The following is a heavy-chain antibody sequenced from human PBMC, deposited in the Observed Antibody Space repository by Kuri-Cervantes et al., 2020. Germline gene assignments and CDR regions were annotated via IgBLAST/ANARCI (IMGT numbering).Heavy chain of an antibody. Sequence: GASLKISCAASGFTFSNAWMSWVRQAPGKGLEWVGRIKSKTDGGTTDYAAPVKGRFTISRDDSKNTLYLHMNSLKTEDTAVYYCIAHWAAVTGRTVYWGQGTLVTVSS. D-gene: IGHD6-19*01. V-gene: IGHV3-15*01. CDR3: IAHWAAVTGRTVY. CDR2: IKSKTDGGTT. CDR1: GFTFSNAW. J-gene: IGHJ4*02.